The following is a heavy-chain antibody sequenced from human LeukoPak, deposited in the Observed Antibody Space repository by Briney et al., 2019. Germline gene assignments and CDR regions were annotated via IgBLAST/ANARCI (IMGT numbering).Heavy chain of an antibody. CDR1: GGSVSDYY. Sequence: SETLSLTCTVSGGSVSDYYWSWIRQSPGKGLEWIGYIYYTGSTSYNPSLRSRVTMSADTSKNQFSLKLSSVTAADTAVYYCAREVSPANFEYWGQGTLVTVSS. J-gene: IGHJ4*02. CDR2: IYYTGST. CDR3: AREVSPANFEY. V-gene: IGHV4-59*02.